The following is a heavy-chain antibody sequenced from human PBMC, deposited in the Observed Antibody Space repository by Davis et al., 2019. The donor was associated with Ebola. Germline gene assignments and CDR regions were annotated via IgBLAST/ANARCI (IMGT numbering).Heavy chain of an antibody. V-gene: IGHV3-23*01. CDR3: AKGGDIVVVVAPDY. CDR1: GFTFSDYY. Sequence: GGSLRLSCAASGFTFSDYYMSWIRQAPGKGLEWVSAISGSGGSTYYADSVKGRFTISRDNSKNTLYLQMNSLRAEDTAVYYCAKGGDIVVVVAPDYWGQGTLVTVSS. D-gene: IGHD2-15*01. CDR2: ISGSGGST. J-gene: IGHJ4*02.